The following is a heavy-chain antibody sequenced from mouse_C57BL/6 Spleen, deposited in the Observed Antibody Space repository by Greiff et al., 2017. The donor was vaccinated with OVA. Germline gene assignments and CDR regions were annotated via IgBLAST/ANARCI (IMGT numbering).Heavy chain of an antibody. Sequence: VQLQQPGAELVKPGASVKMSCKASGYTFTSYWITWVKQRPGQGLEWIGDIYPGSGSTNYNEKFKSKATLTVDTSSSTAYMQLSSLTSEDSAVYYCARRGDYDHVFAYWGQGTLVTVSA. CDR1: GYTFTSYW. CDR2: IYPGSGST. D-gene: IGHD2-4*01. J-gene: IGHJ3*01. V-gene: IGHV1-55*01. CDR3: ARRGDYDHVFAY.